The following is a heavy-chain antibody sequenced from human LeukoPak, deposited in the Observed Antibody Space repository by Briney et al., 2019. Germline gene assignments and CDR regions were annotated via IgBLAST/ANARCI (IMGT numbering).Heavy chain of an antibody. CDR1: GYTFTGYY. Sequence: GASVKVSCKASGYTFTGYYMHWVRQAPGQGLEWMGWINPNSGGTNYAQKFQGRVTMTRDTSISTAYMELRSLRSDDTAVYYCAIDYYYGSGSYYNVADAFDIWGQGTMVTVSS. J-gene: IGHJ3*02. V-gene: IGHV1-2*02. D-gene: IGHD3-10*01. CDR3: AIDYYYGSGSYYNVADAFDI. CDR2: INPNSGGT.